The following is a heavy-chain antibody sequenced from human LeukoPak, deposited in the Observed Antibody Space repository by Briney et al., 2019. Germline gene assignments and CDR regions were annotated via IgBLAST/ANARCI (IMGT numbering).Heavy chain of an antibody. Sequence: GGSLRLSCAASGFTFSSYSMNWVRQAPGKGLEWVSSISGSSSYIYYADSEKGRFTISRDSAKNSLYLQMNSLRAEDTAVYYCARVATMVRVPLDALDIWGQWTMVSVSS. CDR3: ARVATMVRVPLDALDI. CDR2: ISGSSSYI. V-gene: IGHV3-21*01. J-gene: IGHJ3*02. D-gene: IGHD3-10*01. CDR1: GFTFSSYS.